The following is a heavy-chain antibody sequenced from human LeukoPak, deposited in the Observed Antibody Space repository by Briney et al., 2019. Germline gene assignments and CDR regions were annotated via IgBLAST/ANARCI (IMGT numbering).Heavy chain of an antibody. D-gene: IGHD3-22*01. V-gene: IGHV3-23*01. CDR3: AIMHGYYDGSGYWVQ. Sequence: PGGSLRLSCAASGFTFSSYAMSWVRQAPGKGLEWVSFITTSGGRTSYADSVEGRFTISRDNPRNTLYMQMNSLRDEDTAVYYCAIMHGYYDGSGYWVQWGQGTLVTVSS. CDR2: ITTSGGRT. J-gene: IGHJ4*02. CDR1: GFTFSSYA.